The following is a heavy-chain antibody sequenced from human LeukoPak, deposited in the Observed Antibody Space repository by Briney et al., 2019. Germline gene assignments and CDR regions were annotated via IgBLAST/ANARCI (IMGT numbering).Heavy chain of an antibody. J-gene: IGHJ4*02. Sequence: GGSLRLSCAASGFTFSSYSMNWVRQAPGKGLEWVSSISSSSSYIYYADSVKGRFTITRDNAKNSLYLQMNSLRAEDTAVYYCARDLSGYSDSSGYYYPFDYWGQGTLVTVSS. D-gene: IGHD3-22*01. CDR2: ISSSSSYI. CDR3: ARDLSGYSDSSGYYYPFDY. CDR1: GFTFSSYS. V-gene: IGHV3-21*01.